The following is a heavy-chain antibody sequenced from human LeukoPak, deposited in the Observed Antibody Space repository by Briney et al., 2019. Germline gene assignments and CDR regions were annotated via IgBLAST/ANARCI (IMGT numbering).Heavy chain of an antibody. D-gene: IGHD5-18*01. CDR1: GGSISSYY. CDR2: IYYSGST. V-gene: IGHV4-59*01. J-gene: IGHJ3*02. CDR3: AREGTVDTAMVTYAFDI. Sequence: PSETLSLTCTVSGGSISSYYWSWIRQPPGKGLEWIGYIYYSGSTNYNPSLKSRVTISVDTSKNQFSLRLSSVTAADTAVYYCAREGTVDTAMVTYAFDIWGQGTMVTVSS.